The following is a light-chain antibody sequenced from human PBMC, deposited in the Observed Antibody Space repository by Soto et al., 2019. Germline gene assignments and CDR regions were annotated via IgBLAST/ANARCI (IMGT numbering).Light chain of an antibody. CDR2: DAS. J-gene: IGKJ1*01. CDR3: QQYNSYRT. Sequence: DIQMTQSPSTLSASVGDRVTITCRASQSISSWLAWYQQKPGKAPKLLIYDASSLESGVPSRFSGSGSGTEFTLTISSLQPDDFATYYCQQYNSYRTCVQGTKVEIK. V-gene: IGKV1-5*01. CDR1: QSISSW.